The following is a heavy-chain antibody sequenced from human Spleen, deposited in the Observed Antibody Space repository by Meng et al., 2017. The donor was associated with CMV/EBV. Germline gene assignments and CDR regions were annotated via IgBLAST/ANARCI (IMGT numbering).Heavy chain of an antibody. V-gene: IGHV4-31*03. D-gene: IGHD2-2*03. CDR2: IYYSGST. CDR1: DSSISSDTYY. CDR3: ARTRLDIAFDI. J-gene: IGHJ3*02. Sequence: SETLSLTCTVSDSSISSDTYYWSWIRQYPGTGLEWIGYIYYSGSTYYNPSLKSRVTISVDTSKNQFSLKLSSVTAADTAVYYCARTRLDIAFDIWGQGTMVTVSS.